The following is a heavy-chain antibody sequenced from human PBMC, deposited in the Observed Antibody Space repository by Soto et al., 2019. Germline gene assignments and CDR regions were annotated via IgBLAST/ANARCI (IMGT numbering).Heavy chain of an antibody. J-gene: IGHJ3*02. D-gene: IGHD2-15*01. CDR3: AHLGYCSGGSCSRDAFDI. Sequence: QITLKESGPTLVKPTQPLTLTCTFSGFSLSTSGVGVGWIRQPPGKALEWVALIYWDDDKRYSPSLKSRLTITKDTSKNQVVLTMTNMNPVDTATYYCAHLGYCSGGSCSRDAFDIWGQGTMVTVSS. CDR1: GFSLSTSGVG. CDR2: IYWDDDK. V-gene: IGHV2-5*02.